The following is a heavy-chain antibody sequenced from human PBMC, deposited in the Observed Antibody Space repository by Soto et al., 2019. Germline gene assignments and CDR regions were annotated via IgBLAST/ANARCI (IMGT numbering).Heavy chain of an antibody. J-gene: IGHJ3*02. D-gene: IGHD1-1*01. CDR2: IWHDASNI. CDR3: TGEMMTQQWHAFAI. Sequence: QVQLEESGGGVVQPGGSLRLSCVGSGFTFSNYAMSWVRQAPGKGLEWVAVIWHDASNIFYAGSVRGRFTVSRDNSNNTMYLQMSGLGPDDTGVYFCTGEMMTQQWHAFAIWGQGTTVTVSS. CDR1: GFTFSNYA. V-gene: IGHV3-33*01.